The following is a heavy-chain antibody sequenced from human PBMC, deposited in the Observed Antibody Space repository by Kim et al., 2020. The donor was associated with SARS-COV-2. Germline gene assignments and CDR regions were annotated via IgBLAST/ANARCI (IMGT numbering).Heavy chain of an antibody. CDR3: ARNNEQLVDWYFDP. CDR1: GFTFSSYG. Sequence: GGSLRLSCAASGFTFSSYGMHWVRQAPGKGLEWVAVIWYDGSNKYYADSVKGRFTISRDNSKNTLYLQMNSLRAEDTAVYYCARNNEQLVDWYFDPWGRGTLVTVSS. D-gene: IGHD6-13*01. J-gene: IGHJ2*01. V-gene: IGHV3-33*01. CDR2: IWYDGSNK.